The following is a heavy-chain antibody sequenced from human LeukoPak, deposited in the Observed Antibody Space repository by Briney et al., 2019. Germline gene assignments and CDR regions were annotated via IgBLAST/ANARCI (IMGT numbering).Heavy chain of an antibody. Sequence: GASVKVSCKASGYTFIGHYMHWVGQAPGQGPEWMGWINPNSGGTNYAQKFQGRVTMTRDTSISTAYMELSGLRSDDTAVYYCARCSTPHWIFDAFDIWGQGTMVTVSS. V-gene: IGHV1-2*02. CDR2: INPNSGGT. D-gene: IGHD1-1*01. J-gene: IGHJ3*02. CDR1: GYTFIGHY. CDR3: ARCSTPHWIFDAFDI.